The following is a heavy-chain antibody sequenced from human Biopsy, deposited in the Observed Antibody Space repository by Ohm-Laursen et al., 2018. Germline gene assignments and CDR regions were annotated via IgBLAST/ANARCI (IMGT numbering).Heavy chain of an antibody. CDR1: GFTFSNSG. Sequence: SLRLSCAAPGFTFSNSGMHWVRPAPGKGLEWVAAISYDGSKTDYGDSVKGRLNISRDNSKNTLDLQMSSLRVEDTAVYFCAKDKGTFNFYYYGMDVWGQGTTVTVSS. CDR2: ISYDGSKT. J-gene: IGHJ6*02. V-gene: IGHV3-30*18. CDR3: AKDKGTFNFYYYGMDV. D-gene: IGHD2/OR15-2a*01.